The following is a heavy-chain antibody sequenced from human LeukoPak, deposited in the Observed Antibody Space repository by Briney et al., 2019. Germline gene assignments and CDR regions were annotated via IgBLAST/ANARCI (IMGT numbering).Heavy chain of an antibody. D-gene: IGHD6-6*01. J-gene: IGHJ5*02. Sequence: SETLSLTCTVSGVSISSYYWSWIRQPPGKGLEWIGYIYYSGSTNYNPSLKSRVTISVDTSKNQFSLKLSSVTAADTAVYYCARAGDSSSSGGFDPWGQGTLVTVSS. CDR2: IYYSGST. CDR1: GVSISSYY. V-gene: IGHV4-59*01. CDR3: ARAGDSSSSGGFDP.